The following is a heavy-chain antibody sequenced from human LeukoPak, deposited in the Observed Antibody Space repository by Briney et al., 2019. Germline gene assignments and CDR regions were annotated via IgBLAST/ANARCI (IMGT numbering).Heavy chain of an antibody. V-gene: IGHV3-30*04. J-gene: IGHJ6*02. CDR1: GFTFSNYA. D-gene: IGHD5/OR15-5a*01. Sequence: GGSLRLSCAASGFTFSNYAMHWVRQAPGKGLEWVSVISYDGRDKYYGDSVKGRFTISRDNSKNTLYLEMNSLRAEDTAMYYCARGNSVSYYYYGLDVWGQGTTVTVSS. CDR3: ARGNSVSYYYYGLDV. CDR2: ISYDGRDK.